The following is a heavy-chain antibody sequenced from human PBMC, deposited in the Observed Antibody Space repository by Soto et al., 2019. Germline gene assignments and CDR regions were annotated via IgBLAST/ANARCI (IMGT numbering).Heavy chain of an antibody. CDR2: INSDVSST. J-gene: IGHJ4*02. V-gene: IGHV3-74*01. CDR1: GFTLSSYW. CDR3: ARGSGEWLVKRYFDY. D-gene: IGHD6-19*01. Sequence: PGGALRLSCSASGFTLSSYWMPWVRQAPGKGLVWVSRINSDVSSTSYADSVKGRFTISRDNAKNTLYLQMNSLRAEDTAVYYCARGSGEWLVKRYFDYWGQGTLVTVSS.